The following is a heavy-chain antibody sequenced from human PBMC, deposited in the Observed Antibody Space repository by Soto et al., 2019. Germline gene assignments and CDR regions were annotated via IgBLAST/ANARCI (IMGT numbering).Heavy chain of an antibody. D-gene: IGHD3-9*01. CDR3: ARRNPQRGYFDGYFDY. CDR1: GGSISSSGYY. V-gene: IGHV4-39*01. CDR2: IFYSGNT. Sequence: PSETLSLTCTVSGGSISSSGYYWGWIRQPPGKGLEWIGNIFYSGNTYYNPSLKSRVTISVDTSDNQFSLKLSSVTAADTAVYYCARRNPQRGYFDGYFDYWGQGTLVTVSS. J-gene: IGHJ4*02.